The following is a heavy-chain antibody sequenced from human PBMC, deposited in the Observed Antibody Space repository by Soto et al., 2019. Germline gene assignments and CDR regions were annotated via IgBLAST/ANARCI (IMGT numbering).Heavy chain of an antibody. V-gene: IGHV4-59*08. J-gene: IGHJ4*02. CDR2: IYYSGST. CDR3: ARQLVSRSYLEYFDY. CDR1: GGSISSYY. D-gene: IGHD1-26*01. Sequence: SETLSLTCTVSGGSISSYYWSWIRQAPGKGLEWIGYIYYSGSTNYNPSLKSRVTISVDTSKNQFSLKLSSVTAADTAVYYCARQLVSRSYLEYFDYWGQGTLVTVSS.